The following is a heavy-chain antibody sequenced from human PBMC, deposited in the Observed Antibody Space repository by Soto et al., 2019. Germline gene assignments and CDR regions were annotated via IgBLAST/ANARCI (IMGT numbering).Heavy chain of an antibody. CDR3: ARHGVIVSSWSYYYYYYMDV. J-gene: IGHJ6*03. Sequence: SETLSLTCTVSGCSISSSSYYWGWIRQPPGKGLEWIGSIYYSGSTYYNPSLKSRVTISVDTSKNQFSLKLSSVTAADTAVYYCARHGVIVSSWSYYYYYYMDVWGKGTTVTVSS. CDR2: IYYSGST. CDR1: GCSISSSSYY. V-gene: IGHV4-39*01. D-gene: IGHD6-13*01.